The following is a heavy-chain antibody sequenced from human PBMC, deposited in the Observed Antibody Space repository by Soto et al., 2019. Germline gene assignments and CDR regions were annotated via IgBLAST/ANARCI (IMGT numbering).Heavy chain of an antibody. J-gene: IGHJ6*02. Sequence: HPGGSLRLSCAASGFTFSSYGMHWVRQAPGKGLEWVAVISYDGSNKYYADSVKGRLTISRDNSKNTLYLQMNSLRAEDTAVYYCAKDTSYVLRYFDWLPHNYYYGMDVWGQGTTVTVYS. CDR1: GFTFSSYG. CDR3: AKDTSYVLRYFDWLPHNYYYGMDV. V-gene: IGHV3-30*18. CDR2: ISYDGSNK. D-gene: IGHD3-9*01.